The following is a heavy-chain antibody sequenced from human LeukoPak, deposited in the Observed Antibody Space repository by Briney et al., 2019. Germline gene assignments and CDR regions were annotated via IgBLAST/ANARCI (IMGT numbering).Heavy chain of an antibody. CDR3: ARVSIRVGADY. V-gene: IGHV4-59*01. Sequence: SETLSLTCTVSGGSISSYYWSWIRQPPGKGLEWIGYIYYSGSTNYNPSLKSRVTISVDTSKNQFSLKLSSVTAADTAVYYCARVSIRVGADYWGQGTLVTVSS. D-gene: IGHD1-26*01. CDR1: GGSISSYY. J-gene: IGHJ4*02. CDR2: IYYSGST.